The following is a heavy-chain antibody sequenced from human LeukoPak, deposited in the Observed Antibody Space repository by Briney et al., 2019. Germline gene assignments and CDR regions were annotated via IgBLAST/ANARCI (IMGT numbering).Heavy chain of an antibody. CDR2: IYTSGST. J-gene: IGHJ3*02. CDR3: ARDRDSSGYYPPEAFDI. CDR1: GVSISSYY. Sequence: SETLSLTCTVSGVSISSYYWSWIRQPAGKGLEWIGRIYTSGSTNYNPSLKSRVTMSVDTSKNQFSLKLSSVTAADTAVYYCARDRDSSGYYPPEAFDIWGQGTMVTVSS. D-gene: IGHD3-22*01. V-gene: IGHV4-4*07.